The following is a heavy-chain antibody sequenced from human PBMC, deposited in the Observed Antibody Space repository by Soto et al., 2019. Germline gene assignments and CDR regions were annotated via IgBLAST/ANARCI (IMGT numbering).Heavy chain of an antibody. CDR1: GGTFCNSA. CDR3: ARDNDRPQLGGNYYYFLDV. J-gene: IGHJ6*02. CDR2: IMPIFRTP. Sequence: QVQLEQSGAEVKKPGSSVKLSCKASGGTFCNSAISWVRQAPGQGLEWMGGIMPIFRTPDYAQKFQGRVTITADESTNTAYMELSGLRSDDTAVYYCARDNDRPQLGGNYYYFLDVWGHGTTVTVSS. V-gene: IGHV1-69*12. D-gene: IGHD1-1*01.